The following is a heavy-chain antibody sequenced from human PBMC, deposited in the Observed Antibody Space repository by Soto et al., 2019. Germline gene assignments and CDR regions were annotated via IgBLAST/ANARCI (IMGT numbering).Heavy chain of an antibody. CDR2: IYYSGST. V-gene: IGHV4-59*08. Sequence: SETLSLTCTVSGGAISSYYWSWIRQPPGKGLEWIGYIYYSGSTNYNPSLKSRVTISVDTSKNQFSLKLSSVTAADTAVYYCARGDYYDILTGYYPSLDYWGQGILVTVSS. J-gene: IGHJ4*02. CDR3: ARGDYYDILTGYYPSLDY. CDR1: GGAISSYY. D-gene: IGHD3-9*01.